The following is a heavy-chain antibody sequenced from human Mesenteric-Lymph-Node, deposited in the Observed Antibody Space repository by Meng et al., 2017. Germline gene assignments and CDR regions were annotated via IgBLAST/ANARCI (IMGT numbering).Heavy chain of an antibody. D-gene: IGHD6-13*01. CDR3: AKTGADSSSWYPDY. Sequence: GESLKISCAASGFTFSSYAMSWVRQAPGKGLEWVSAISGSGGSTYYADSVKGRFTISRDNSKNTLYLQMNSLRAEDTAVYYCAKTGADSSSWYPDYWGQGTLVTVSS. CDR2: ISGSGGST. CDR1: GFTFSSYA. J-gene: IGHJ4*02. V-gene: IGHV3-23*01.